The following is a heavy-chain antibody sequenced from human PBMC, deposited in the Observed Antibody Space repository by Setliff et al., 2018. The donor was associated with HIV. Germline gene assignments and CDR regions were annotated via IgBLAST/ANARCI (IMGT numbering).Heavy chain of an antibody. Sequence: SETLSLTCSVSGDSISSGSFHWTWIRQSAGKGLEWIGHIYTNGYTNYNPSLKSRVTISVDTSKNQFSLRLDSVTATDMGVYYCARGRKKTLAVSGTRYFDFWGQGTLVT. CDR2: IYTNGYT. CDR1: GDSISSGSFH. V-gene: IGHV4-61*09. J-gene: IGHJ4*02. D-gene: IGHD6-19*01. CDR3: ARGRKKTLAVSGTRYFDF.